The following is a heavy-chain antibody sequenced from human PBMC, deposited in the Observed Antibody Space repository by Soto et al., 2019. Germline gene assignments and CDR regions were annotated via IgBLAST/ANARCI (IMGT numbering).Heavy chain of an antibody. D-gene: IGHD6-13*01. Sequence: SETLSLTCAVYGGSFSGYYWSWIRQPPGKGLEWIGEINHSGSTNYNPSLKSRVTISVDTSKNQFSLKLSSVTAADTAVYYCARQDQLVTPTYDFYYALDVWGQGTTVTVAS. J-gene: IGHJ6*02. CDR3: ARQDQLVTPTYDFYYALDV. V-gene: IGHV4-34*01. CDR1: GGSFSGYY. CDR2: INHSGST.